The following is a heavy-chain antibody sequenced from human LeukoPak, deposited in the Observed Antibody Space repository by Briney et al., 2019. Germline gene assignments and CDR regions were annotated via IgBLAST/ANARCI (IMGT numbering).Heavy chain of an antibody. CDR2: IYYSGST. CDR1: GGSISSGDYY. J-gene: IGHJ4*02. Sequence: SETLSLTCTVSGGSISSGDYYWRWIRQPPGKGLEWIGYIYYSGSTYYNPSLKSRVTISVDTSKNQFSLKLSSVTAADTAVYYCARERGDCHDSSGYYPDYWGQGTLVTVSS. V-gene: IGHV4-30-4*01. D-gene: IGHD3-22*01. CDR3: ARERGDCHDSSGYYPDY.